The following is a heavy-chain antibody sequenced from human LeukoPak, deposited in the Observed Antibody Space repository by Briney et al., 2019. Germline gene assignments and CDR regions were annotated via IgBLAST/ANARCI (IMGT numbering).Heavy chain of an antibody. D-gene: IGHD3-22*01. CDR1: GGSILDSNCY. CDR2: IFYTGNT. V-gene: IGHV4-39*01. J-gene: IGHJ5*02. Sequence: SETLSLTCTVSGGSILDSNCYWAWIRQPPGKGLEWIATIFYTGNTHYNPSLKSRVTMSVDTVKNQFSLNLNSVTAADTAVYYCARPSRGYYYVGFGPRGQGTLVTVSS. CDR3: ARPSRGYYYVGFGP.